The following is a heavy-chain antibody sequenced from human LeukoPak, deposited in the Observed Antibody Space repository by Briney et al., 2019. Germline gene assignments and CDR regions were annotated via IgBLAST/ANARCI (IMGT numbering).Heavy chain of an antibody. J-gene: IGHJ5*02. CDR3: ATGRLRRYCSGGSCSPNWFDP. D-gene: IGHD2-15*01. CDR1: GYTLTELS. Sequence: ASVKVSCKVSGYTLTELSMHWVRQAPGKGLEWMGGFDPEDGETIYAQKFQGRVTMTEDTSTDTAYMELSSLRSEDTAVYYCATGRLRRYCSGGSCSPNWFDPWGQGTLVTVSS. CDR2: FDPEDGET. V-gene: IGHV1-24*01.